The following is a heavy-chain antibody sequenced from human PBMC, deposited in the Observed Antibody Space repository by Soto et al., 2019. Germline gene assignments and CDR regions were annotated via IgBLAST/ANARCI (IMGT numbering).Heavy chain of an antibody. CDR1: GDSVSSNSAA. V-gene: IGHV6-1*01. D-gene: IGHD3-3*01. CDR2: TYYRSKWYN. CDR3: ARSGITLFGVVIGFDY. Sequence: SQTLSLTCAISGDSVSSNSAAWIWIRQSPSRGLEWLGRTYYRSKWYNDYAVSVKSRITINPDTSKNQFSLQLNSVTPEDTAVYYCARSGITLFGVVIGFDYWGQGTLVTVSS. J-gene: IGHJ4*02.